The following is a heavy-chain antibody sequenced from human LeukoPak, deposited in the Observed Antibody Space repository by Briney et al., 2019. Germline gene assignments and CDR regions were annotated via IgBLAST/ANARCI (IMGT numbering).Heavy chain of an antibody. Sequence: PGGSLRLSCAASGFPLSSYSINWFRQAPGKGLEWVAYISASGSNIYYVDSVKGRFTVSRDNPKSSLFLQMNSPRAEDTAVYYCARVKGSYFDCWGQGALVTVSS. D-gene: IGHD2-15*01. CDR1: GFPLSSYS. J-gene: IGHJ4*02. V-gene: IGHV3-48*01. CDR2: ISASGSNI. CDR3: ARVKGSYFDC.